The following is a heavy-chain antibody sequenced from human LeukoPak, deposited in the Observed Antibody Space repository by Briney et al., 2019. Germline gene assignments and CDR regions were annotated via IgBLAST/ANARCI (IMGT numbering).Heavy chain of an antibody. CDR1: GYTFTGYY. Sequence: ASVKVSCKASGYTFTGYYIHWVRQAPGQGLEWMGWINPNNGGTNYVQKFQGWVTMTRDTSISTAYMELSRLRSDDTAVYYCARGSLRSSSNPLYWFDPWGQGTLVTVSS. CDR2: INPNNGGT. D-gene: IGHD6-13*01. CDR3: ARGSLRSSSNPLYWFDP. V-gene: IGHV1-2*04. J-gene: IGHJ5*02.